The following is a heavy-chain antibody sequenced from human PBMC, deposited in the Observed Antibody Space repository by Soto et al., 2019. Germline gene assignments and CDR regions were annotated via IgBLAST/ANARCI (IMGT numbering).Heavy chain of an antibody. CDR2: ISGSGGST. Sequence: PGGSLRLSCAASGFTFSSYAMSWVRQAPGKGLEWVSAISGSGGSTYYADSVKGRFTISRDNSKNTLYLQMNSLRAEDTAVYYCAKYDYDSSGYYWGPLGALDYWGQGTLVTVSS. CDR3: AKYDYDSSGYYWGPLGALDY. V-gene: IGHV3-23*01. CDR1: GFTFSSYA. D-gene: IGHD3-22*01. J-gene: IGHJ4*02.